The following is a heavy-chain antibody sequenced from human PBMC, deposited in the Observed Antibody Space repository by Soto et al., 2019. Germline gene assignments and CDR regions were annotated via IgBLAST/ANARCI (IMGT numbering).Heavy chain of an antibody. CDR2: IYYSGST. V-gene: IGHV4-59*01. CDR1: GGSISSYY. J-gene: IGHJ5*02. CDR3: ARGTMVRGVTNNWFDP. D-gene: IGHD3-10*01. Sequence: SETLSLTCTVSGGSISSYYWSWIRQPPGKGLEWIGYIYYSGSTNYNPSLKSRVTISVDTSKNQFSLKLSSVTAADTAVYYCARGTMVRGVTNNWFDPWGQGTLVTVSS.